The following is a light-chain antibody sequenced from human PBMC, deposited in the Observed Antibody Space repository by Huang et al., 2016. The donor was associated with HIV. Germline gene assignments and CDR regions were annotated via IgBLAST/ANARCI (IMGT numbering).Light chain of an antibody. CDR2: DAS. Sequence: EIVLTQSPATLSLSPGERATRSCRASQSVRRYLACYQQKPVQAHRLLMYDASNMASVSPARFSGSVSGTDFTLTISSLEPEDFAVYYCQQRSNWPVTFGPGTKVDIK. CDR3: QQRSNWPVT. CDR1: QSVRRY. V-gene: IGKV3-11*01. J-gene: IGKJ3*01.